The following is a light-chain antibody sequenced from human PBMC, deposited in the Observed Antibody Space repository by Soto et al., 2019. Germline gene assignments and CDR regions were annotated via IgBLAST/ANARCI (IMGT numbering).Light chain of an antibody. V-gene: IGKV3-11*01. CDR3: QQRSNWPLT. J-gene: IGKJ4*01. Sequence: EIVLPQSPATLSLSPGDRATLSCRASQSVTSNLAWIQQKPGQAPRLLIYDASNRATGIPARFSGSGSATAFTLTIISLEPEDFAVYYCQQRSNWPLTFGGGTKVEIK. CDR2: DAS. CDR1: QSVTSN.